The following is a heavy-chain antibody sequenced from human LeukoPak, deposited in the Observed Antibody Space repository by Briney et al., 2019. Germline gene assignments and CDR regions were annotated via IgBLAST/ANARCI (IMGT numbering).Heavy chain of an antibody. D-gene: IGHD3-16*01. CDR1: GFTFSSYA. CDR2: ISSSSSYI. V-gene: IGHV3-21*01. CDR3: AREGGRKVHLFYYYYIDV. J-gene: IGHJ6*03. Sequence: GGSLRLSCAASGFTFSSYAMHWVRQAPGKGLEWVSSISSSSSYIYYADSVKGRFTISRDNAKNSLYLQMNSLRAEDTAVYYCAREGGRKVHLFYYYYIDVWGKGTTVTVSS.